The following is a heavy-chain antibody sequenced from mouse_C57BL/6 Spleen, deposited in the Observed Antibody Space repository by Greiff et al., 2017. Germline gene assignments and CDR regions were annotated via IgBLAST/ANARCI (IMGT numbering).Heavy chain of an antibody. CDR3: ARFITTVVAKSYAMDY. V-gene: IGHV1-64*01. CDR1: GYTFTSYW. D-gene: IGHD1-1*01. CDR2: IHPNSGST. Sequence: QVQLQQPGAELVKPGASVKLSCKASGYTFTSYWMHWVKQRPGQGLEWIGMIHPNSGSTNYNEKFKSKATLTVDKSSSTAYMQLSSLTSEDSAVYYCARFITTVVAKSYAMDYWGQGTSVTVSS. J-gene: IGHJ4*01.